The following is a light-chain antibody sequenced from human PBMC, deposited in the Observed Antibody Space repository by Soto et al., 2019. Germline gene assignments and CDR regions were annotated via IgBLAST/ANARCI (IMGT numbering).Light chain of an antibody. CDR3: SSYAASNNFGV. CDR1: SSDVGGYNY. V-gene: IGLV2-8*01. Sequence: QSVLTQPPSASGSPGQSVTISCTGTSSDVGGYNYVSWYQQHPGKASKLMIYEVSKRPSGVPDRFSGSKSGNTASLTVSGLQADDEADYYCSSYAASNNFGVFGGGTKLTVL. CDR2: EVS. J-gene: IGLJ3*02.